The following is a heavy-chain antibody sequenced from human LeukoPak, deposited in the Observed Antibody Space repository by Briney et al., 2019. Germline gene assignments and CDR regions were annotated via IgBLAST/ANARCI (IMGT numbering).Heavy chain of an antibody. V-gene: IGHV1-69*11. J-gene: IGHJ4*02. D-gene: IGHD5-24*01. Sequence: SVKVSCKASGGTFSSYAISWVRQAPGQGLEWMGMIYPRDGSTNYAQKFQGRVAITADGSTSTAYMELSSLRSEDTAVYYCARVGEMATEIDYWGQGTLVTVSS. CDR3: ARVGEMATEIDY. CDR2: IYPRDGST. CDR1: GGTFSSYA.